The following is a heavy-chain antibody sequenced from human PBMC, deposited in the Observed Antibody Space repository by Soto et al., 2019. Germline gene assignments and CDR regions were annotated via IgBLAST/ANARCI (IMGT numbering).Heavy chain of an antibody. D-gene: IGHD2-2*01. CDR3: GGEWGYCSSIGCYGENF. V-gene: IGHV3-48*01. Sequence: GGSLRLSCAASGFTFSSYSMNWVRQAPGKGLECVSYISSDGGTIYYADSVKGRFTISRDNAKNSLYLQMNSLRAEDTAVYYRGGEWGYCSSIGCYGENFWGKGKMVPVS. J-gene: IGHJ3*01. CDR1: GFTFSSYS. CDR2: ISSDGGTI.